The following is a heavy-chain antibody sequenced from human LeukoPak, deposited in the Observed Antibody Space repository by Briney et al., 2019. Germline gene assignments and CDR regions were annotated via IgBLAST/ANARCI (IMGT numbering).Heavy chain of an antibody. Sequence: SETLSLTCTVSGGSISSYYWSWIRQPPGKGLEWIGYIYYSGSTNYNPSLKSRVTISVDTSKNQFSLKLSSVTAADTAVYYCARTLDSSGYYFDYWGQGTLVTVSS. CDR2: IYYSGST. V-gene: IGHV4-59*12. CDR1: GGSISSYY. J-gene: IGHJ4*02. D-gene: IGHD3-22*01. CDR3: ARTLDSSGYYFDY.